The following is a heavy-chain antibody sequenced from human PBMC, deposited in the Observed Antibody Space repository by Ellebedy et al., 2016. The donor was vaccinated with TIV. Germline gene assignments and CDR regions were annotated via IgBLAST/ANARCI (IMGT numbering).Heavy chain of an antibody. D-gene: IGHD3-10*01. CDR2: IKQDGSEK. CDR3: ARVLGEDFEY. V-gene: IGHV3-7*01. Sequence: GESLKISCAAPGFSFSSYWMSPVRQAPGKGLEWVANIKQDGSEKYYVDSVKGRFTISRDNAKNSLYLQMNSLRAEDTAVYYCARVLGEDFEYWGQGTLVTVSS. J-gene: IGHJ4*02. CDR1: GFSFSSYW.